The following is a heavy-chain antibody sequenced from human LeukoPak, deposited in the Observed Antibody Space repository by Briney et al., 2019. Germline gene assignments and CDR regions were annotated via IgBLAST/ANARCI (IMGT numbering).Heavy chain of an antibody. D-gene: IGHD6-19*01. CDR1: GGSISSYY. CDR2: IYYSGGT. CDR3: AGALHSSGTSVYYFDY. V-gene: IGHV4-59*01. J-gene: IGHJ4*02. Sequence: SETLSLTCTVSGGSISSYYWSWIRQPPGKGLEWSGYIYYSGGTNYNPSLKSRVTISLDTSKNQFSLKLSSVTAADTAVYYCAGALHSSGTSVYYFDYWGQGTLVTVSS.